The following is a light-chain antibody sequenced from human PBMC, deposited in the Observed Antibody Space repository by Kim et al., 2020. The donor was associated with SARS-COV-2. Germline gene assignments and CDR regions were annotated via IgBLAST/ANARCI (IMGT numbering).Light chain of an antibody. CDR3: QRSYTTPVT. CDR1: QSISSY. CDR2: AAS. V-gene: IGKV1-39*01. J-gene: IGKJ5*01. Sequence: DIQMTQSPSSLSASVGDRVTITCRASQSISSYLNWYQQKPGKPPKLLIYAASSLQSGVPSRFSGSGSGTDFTLTISSLQPEDFATYFCQRSYTTPVTFGQGTRLEI.